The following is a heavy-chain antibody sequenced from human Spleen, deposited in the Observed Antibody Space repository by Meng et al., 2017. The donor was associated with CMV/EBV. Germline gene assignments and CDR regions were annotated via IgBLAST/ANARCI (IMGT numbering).Heavy chain of an antibody. Sequence: GESLKISCAASEFTFSNYWMSWVRQAPGKGLEWVANIKEDGSEKFYVDSVKGRFTISRDNAKNSLYLQMNNLRAEDTAVYYCARDSATVNHYYYYGMDVWGQGTTVTVSS. D-gene: IGHD4-17*01. V-gene: IGHV3-7*01. CDR3: ARDSATVNHYYYYGMDV. CDR1: EFTFSNYW. CDR2: IKEDGSEK. J-gene: IGHJ6*02.